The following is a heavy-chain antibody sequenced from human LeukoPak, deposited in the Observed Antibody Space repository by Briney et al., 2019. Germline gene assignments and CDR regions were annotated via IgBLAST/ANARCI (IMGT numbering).Heavy chain of an antibody. CDR1: GGTFSSYA. D-gene: IGHD6-19*01. CDR2: IIPIFGTA. J-gene: IGHJ4*02. CDR3: ALGFGQWLVRTDY. V-gene: IGHV1-69*05. Sequence: SVRVSCKASGGTFSSYAISWVRQAPGQGLEWMGGIIPIFGTANYAQKFQGRVTITTDESTSTAYMELSSLRSEDTAVYYCALGFGQWLVRTDYWGQGTLVTVSS.